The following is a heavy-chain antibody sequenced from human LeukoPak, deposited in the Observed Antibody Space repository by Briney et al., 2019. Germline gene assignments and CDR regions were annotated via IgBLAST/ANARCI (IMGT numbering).Heavy chain of an antibody. CDR1: GYSFTSYR. J-gene: IGHJ4*02. D-gene: IGHD3-22*01. V-gene: IGHV5-51*01. CDR2: IYPGDSDT. CDR3: ARRLIDYDSSGYYFDY. Sequence: GESLKISCKGSGYSFTSYRIGWVRQMPGKGLDWMGIIYPGDSDTRYSPSFQDQVTISADKSISTAYLQWSSLEASDTAMYYCARRLIDYDSSGYYFDYWGQGTLVTVSS.